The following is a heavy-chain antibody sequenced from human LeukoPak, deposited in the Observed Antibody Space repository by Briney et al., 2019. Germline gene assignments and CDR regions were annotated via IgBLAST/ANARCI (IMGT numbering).Heavy chain of an antibody. J-gene: IGHJ3*02. V-gene: IGHV4-59*01. Sequence: PSETLSLTCTVSGGSISTYYWNWIRQPPGKGLEWIGYIYYSGSTNYNPSLKSRVTISVDTSKNQFSLKLSSVTAADTAVYYCARGGDFWSGYSPDAFDIWGQGTMVTVSS. CDR2: IYYSGST. CDR1: GGSISTYY. D-gene: IGHD3-3*01. CDR3: ARGGDFWSGYSPDAFDI.